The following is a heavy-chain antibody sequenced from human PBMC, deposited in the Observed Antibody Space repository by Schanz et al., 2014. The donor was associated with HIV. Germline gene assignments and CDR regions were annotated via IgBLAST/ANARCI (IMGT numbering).Heavy chain of an antibody. CDR3: AKGLQKFDWRSPFDY. Sequence: QVQLVQSGAEVKMPGASVKVSCKSSGYTFSDYYMHWLRQAPGQGLGWMGWINTRTGDTIYAERHQGRVTVSRDTSINTAYMTLSRLGSDDTAVYFCAKGLQKFDWRSPFDYWGQGTLLTVSS. CDR1: GYTFSDYY. J-gene: IGHJ4*02. CDR2: INTRTGDT. V-gene: IGHV1-2*02. D-gene: IGHD3-9*01.